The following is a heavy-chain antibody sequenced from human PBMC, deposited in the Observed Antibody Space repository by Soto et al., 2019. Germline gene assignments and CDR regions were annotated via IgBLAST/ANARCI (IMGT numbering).Heavy chain of an antibody. V-gene: IGHV1-69*12. CDR1: GGTFSSYA. CDR3: ARDLSQLDGYYGMDV. CDR2: IIPIFGTA. J-gene: IGHJ6*02. Sequence: QVQLVQSGAEVKKPGSSVKVSCKASGGTFSSYAISWVRQAPGQGLEWMGGIIPIFGTANYAQKFQVRVTITADESTSSAYMELSSLRSEDTAVYYCARDLSQLDGYYGMDVWGQGTTVTVSS. D-gene: IGHD5-18*01.